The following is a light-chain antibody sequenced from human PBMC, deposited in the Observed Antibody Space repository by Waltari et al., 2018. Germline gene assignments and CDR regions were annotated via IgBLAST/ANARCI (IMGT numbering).Light chain of an antibody. CDR3: SSYPRTCTLL. CDR1: SSDSVDYDF. Sequence: QSALTQPAYVSGSPGQSVTISCTGTSSDSVDYDFVSWYQQHQGKAPKLIIFDVTNLSPGVSNRFSCSKSGRTASLTISRLQADDEADYFCSSYPRTCTLLFGGGTKLTVL. J-gene: IGLJ3*02. CDR2: DVT. V-gene: IGLV2-14*03.